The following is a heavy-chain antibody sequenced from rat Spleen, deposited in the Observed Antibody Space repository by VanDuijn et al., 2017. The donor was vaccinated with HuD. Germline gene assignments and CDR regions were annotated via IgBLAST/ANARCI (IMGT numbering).Heavy chain of an antibody. CDR3: ATENWDPYYWYFDF. J-gene: IGHJ1*01. D-gene: IGHD5-1*01. Sequence: EVQLVESGGGLVQPGRSLKLSCAASGFTFSDYYMTWVRQAPPKGLEWVAYISYDGSRTYYRDSVKGRFTISRDNAKSTLYLQMDRLRSEDTATYYCATENWDPYYWYFDFWGPGTMVTVSS. CDR2: ISYDGSRT. CDR1: GFTFSDYY. V-gene: IGHV5-20*01.